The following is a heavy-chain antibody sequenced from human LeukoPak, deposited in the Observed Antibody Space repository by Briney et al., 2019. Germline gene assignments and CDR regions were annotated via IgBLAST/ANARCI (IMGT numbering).Heavy chain of an antibody. CDR3: ARDATVVSTTNWFGP. V-gene: IGHV3-21*01. Sequence: GGSLRLSCAASGFTYSSYSMNWVRQAPGKGLGWVSSISSSSSYIYYADSVKGRFTISRDNAKNSLYLQMNSLRAEDTAVYYCARDATVVSTTNWFGPWGQGTLVTVSS. CDR2: ISSSSSYI. J-gene: IGHJ5*02. D-gene: IGHD4-23*01. CDR1: GFTYSSYS.